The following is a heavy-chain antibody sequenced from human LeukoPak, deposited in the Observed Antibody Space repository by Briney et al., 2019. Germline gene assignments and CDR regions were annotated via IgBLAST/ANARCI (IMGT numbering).Heavy chain of an antibody. V-gene: IGHV1-46*01. J-gene: IGHJ4*02. CDR2: INPSGGST. CDR3: ARGYYYDSSPDY. D-gene: IGHD3-22*01. CDR1: GGTFSSYA. Sequence: ASVKVSCKASGGTFSSYAISWVRQAPGQGLEWMGIINPSGGSTSYAQKFQGRVTMTRDTSTSTVYMELSSLRSEDTAVYYCARGYYYDSSPDYWGQGTLATVSS.